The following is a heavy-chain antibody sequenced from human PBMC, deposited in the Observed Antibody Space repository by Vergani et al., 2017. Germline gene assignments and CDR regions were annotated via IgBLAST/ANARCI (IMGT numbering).Heavy chain of an antibody. J-gene: IGHJ6*03. Sequence: QVQLVESGGGVVQPGRSLRLSCAASGFTFSSYGMHWVRQAPGKGLEWVAVIWYDGSNKYYADSVKGRFTISRDNSKNTLYLQMNSLRAEDTAVYYCAKAKGTIFGVVIYYMDVWGKGTTVTVSS. CDR1: GFTFSSYG. D-gene: IGHD3-3*01. V-gene: IGHV3-33*06. CDR2: IWYDGSNK. CDR3: AKAKGTIFGVVIYYMDV.